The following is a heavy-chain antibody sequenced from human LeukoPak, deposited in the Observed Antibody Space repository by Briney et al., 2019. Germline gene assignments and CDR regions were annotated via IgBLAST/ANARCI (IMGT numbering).Heavy chain of an antibody. D-gene: IGHD6-19*01. J-gene: IGHJ4*02. V-gene: IGHV4-34*01. CDR1: GGSFSGYY. Sequence: PSETLSLTCAVYGGSFSGYYWSWIRQPPGKGLEWIGEINHSGSTNYNPSLKSRVTISVDTSKNQFSLKLSSVTAADTAVYYCARDLAGTHYFDYWGQGTLVTVSS. CDR3: ARDLAGTHYFDY. CDR2: INHSGST.